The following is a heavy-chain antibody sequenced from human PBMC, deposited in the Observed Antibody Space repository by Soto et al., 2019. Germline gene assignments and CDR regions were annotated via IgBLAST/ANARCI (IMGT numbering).Heavy chain of an antibody. D-gene: IGHD1-26*01. CDR3: ARAIVGARALPGDDAFDI. J-gene: IGHJ3*02. Sequence: QVQLVQSGAEVKKPGSSVKVSCKASGGTFSSYAISWVRQAPGQGLEWMGGIIPIFGTANYAQKFQGRVTITADESTSTAYMELSSLRSEDTAVYYCARAIVGARALPGDDAFDIWGQGTMVTVSS. CDR1: GGTFSSYA. V-gene: IGHV1-69*12. CDR2: IIPIFGTA.